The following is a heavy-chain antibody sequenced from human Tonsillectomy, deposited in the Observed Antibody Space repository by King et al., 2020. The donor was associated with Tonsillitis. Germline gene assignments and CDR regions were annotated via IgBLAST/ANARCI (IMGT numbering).Heavy chain of an antibody. J-gene: IGHJ4*02. CDR1: GGSFSGYY. Sequence: VQLQQWGAGLLKPSETLSLTCAVYGGSFSGYYWSWIRQPPGKGLEWIGEINHSGSTNYNPSLKSRVTISVDTSKNQFSLKLSSVTAADTAVYYCASGERRRITMVRGVYFVYWGQGTLVTVSS. V-gene: IGHV4-34*01. CDR2: INHSGST. CDR3: ASGERRRITMVRGVYFVY. D-gene: IGHD3-10*01.